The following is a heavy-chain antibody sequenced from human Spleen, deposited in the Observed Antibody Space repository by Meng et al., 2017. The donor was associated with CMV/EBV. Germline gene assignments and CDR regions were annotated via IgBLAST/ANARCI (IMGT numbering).Heavy chain of an antibody. CDR2: ISYDGSNK. V-gene: IGHV3-30*19. J-gene: IGHJ4*02. D-gene: IGHD6-19*01. Sequence: GESLKISCAASGFTFSSFGMHWVRQAPGKGLEWVAVISYDGSNKYYADSVKGRFTISRDNSKNTLYLQMNSLRAEDTAVYYCARDYGAVAGYSYFDYWGQGTLVTVSS. CDR3: ARDYGAVAGYSYFDY. CDR1: GFTFSSFG.